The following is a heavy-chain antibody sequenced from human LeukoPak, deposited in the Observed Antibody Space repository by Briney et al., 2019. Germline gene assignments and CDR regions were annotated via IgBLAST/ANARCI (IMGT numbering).Heavy chain of an antibody. V-gene: IGHV3-21*01. Sequence: GGSLRLSSTASRFTLRLYSMHGVPPAPGKGLEGFSSIFRRIQYIYYGHSERGRFTISRDNAKTSLYLDMNSPRAEDTAVYYCARDESNIDFAPYFYYMDVWGKGTTVTVSS. J-gene: IGHJ6*03. CDR2: IFRRIQYI. CDR3: ARDESNIDFAPYFYYMDV. D-gene: IGHD3-3*01. CDR1: RFTLRLYS.